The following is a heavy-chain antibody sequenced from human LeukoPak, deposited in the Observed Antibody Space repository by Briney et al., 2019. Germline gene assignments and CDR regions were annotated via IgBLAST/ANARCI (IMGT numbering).Heavy chain of an antibody. CDR2: ISWNSGSI. Sequence: GGSLRLSCAASGFTFDDYAMHWVRQAPGKGLEWVSGISWNSGSIGYADSVKGRFTISRDNAKNSLYLQMNSLRAEDTAVYYCATPLDYYDSSGYHQGGDWGQGTLVTVSS. CDR1: GFTFDDYA. CDR3: ATPLDYYDSSGYHQGGD. J-gene: IGHJ4*02. D-gene: IGHD3-22*01. V-gene: IGHV3-9*01.